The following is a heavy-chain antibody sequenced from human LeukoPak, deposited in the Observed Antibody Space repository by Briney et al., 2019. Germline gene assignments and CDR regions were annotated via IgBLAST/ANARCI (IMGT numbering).Heavy chain of an antibody. J-gene: IGHJ6*03. Sequence: SETLSLTCTVSGGSISSSSYYWGWLRQPPGTGLEWFGSIYYSGSTYYNPSLKSRVTISLDTSQNQFSLKLSSVTAADTAVYYCARLEGGYSYGTYYYYYMDVWGKGTTVTVSS. V-gene: IGHV4-39*01. CDR1: GGSISSSSYY. CDR2: IYYSGST. CDR3: ARLEGGYSYGTYYYYYMDV. D-gene: IGHD5-18*01.